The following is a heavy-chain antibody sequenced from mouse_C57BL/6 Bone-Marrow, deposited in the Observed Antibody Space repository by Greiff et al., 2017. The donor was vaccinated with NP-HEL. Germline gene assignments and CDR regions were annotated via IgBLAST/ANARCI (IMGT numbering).Heavy chain of an antibody. CDR3: AYYSTHWYFDV. CDR2: INPNNGGT. J-gene: IGHJ1*03. CDR1: GYTFTDYY. Sequence: EVQLQQSGPELVKPGASVKISCKASGYTFTDYYMNWVKQSHGKSLALIGDINPNNGGTSYNQKFKGKATLTVDKSSSTAYMELRSLTSEDSAVYYCAYYSTHWYFDVWGTGTTVTVSS. V-gene: IGHV1-26*01. D-gene: IGHD2-5*01.